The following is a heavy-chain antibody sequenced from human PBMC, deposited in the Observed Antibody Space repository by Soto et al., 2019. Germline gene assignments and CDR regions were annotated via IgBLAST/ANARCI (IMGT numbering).Heavy chain of an antibody. CDR3: ATTRTTLVAQIDF. D-gene: IGHD3-9*01. V-gene: IGHV5-10-1*01. Sequence: PGEPLKISYRVARDNFITSWISWVRQMSGKGLEWMGRIDPRDSYTNYSPSFEGHITISADKSISTAYLHWSSLKASDTAMYYCATTRTTLVAQIDFWGQGTLVTVSS. J-gene: IGHJ4*02. CDR1: RDNFITSW. CDR2: IDPRDSYT.